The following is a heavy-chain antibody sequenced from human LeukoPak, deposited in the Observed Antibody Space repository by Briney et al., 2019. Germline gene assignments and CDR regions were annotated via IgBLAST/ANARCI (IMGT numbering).Heavy chain of an antibody. V-gene: IGHV1-18*01. J-gene: IGHJ5*02. Sequence: ASLKVSCKASGYTFTSYGISWVRQAPGQGLEWMGWISAYNGNTNYAQKLQGRVTMTTDTSTSTAYMELRSVRSDDTPLYYSARDARHRYCSSTSCYRGWFDPWGQGTLVTVSS. CDR2: ISAYNGNT. D-gene: IGHD2-2*01. CDR3: ARDARHRYCSSTSCYRGWFDP. CDR1: GYTFTSYG.